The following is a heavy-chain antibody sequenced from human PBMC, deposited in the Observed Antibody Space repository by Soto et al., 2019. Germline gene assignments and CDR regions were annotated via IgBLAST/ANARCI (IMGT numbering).Heavy chain of an antibody. CDR2: IIPIFGTA. V-gene: IGHV1-69*01. J-gene: IGHJ3*02. CDR3: ARDSPYYYDSSGPFDI. D-gene: IGHD3-22*01. Sequence: GPQVKVSCKASGGTFSSYAISWVRQAPGQGLEWMGGIIPIFGTANYAQKFQGRVTITADESTSTAYMELSSLRSEDTAVYYCARDSPYYYDSSGPFDIWGQGTMVTVSS. CDR1: GGTFSSYA.